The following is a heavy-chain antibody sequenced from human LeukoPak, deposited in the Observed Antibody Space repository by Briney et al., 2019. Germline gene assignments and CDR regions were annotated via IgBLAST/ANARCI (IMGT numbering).Heavy chain of an antibody. CDR1: GGSFRGYY. CDR3: ARAHVTVAGTGWFDP. CDR2: INHSGST. V-gene: IGHV4-34*01. Sequence: PSETLSLTCAVYGGSFRGYYWSGLRQPPGKGLEWVGEINHSGSTNYNPSLKSRVTISVDTSKNQFSLKLSSVTAADTAVYYCARAHVTVAGTGWFDPWGQGTLVTVSS. J-gene: IGHJ5*02. D-gene: IGHD6-19*01.